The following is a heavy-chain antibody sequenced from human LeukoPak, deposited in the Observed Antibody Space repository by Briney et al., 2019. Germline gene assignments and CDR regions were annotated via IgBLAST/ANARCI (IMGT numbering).Heavy chain of an antibody. J-gene: IGHJ3*02. CDR3: ARDEGQQQLANAFDI. D-gene: IGHD6-13*01. CDR1: GFTFSTYG. Sequence: PGGSLRLSCAASGFTFSTYGMHWVRQAPGKGLEWVAFIRYDGSNKSYADSVKGRFTISRDNSKNTLYLQMSSLRAEDTAVYYCARDEGQQQLANAFDIWGQGTMVTVSS. V-gene: IGHV3-30*02. CDR2: IRYDGSNK.